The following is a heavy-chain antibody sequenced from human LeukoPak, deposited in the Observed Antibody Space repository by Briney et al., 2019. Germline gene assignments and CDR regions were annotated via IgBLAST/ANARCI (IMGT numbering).Heavy chain of an antibody. CDR3: AKDEDARPMYFQD. J-gene: IGHJ1*01. D-gene: IGHD3-10*02. CDR2: ISGSGGRI. V-gene: IGHV3-23*01. Sequence: GSLKLPCAASGFPFNRLAMSWVRQAPGEGLEWGSAISGSGGRIYYADSVKGRFTVSRDNSKNTLYLQMNTLRAEDTAVYYCAKDEDARPMYFQDWGQGTLVTVSS. CDR1: GFPFNRLA.